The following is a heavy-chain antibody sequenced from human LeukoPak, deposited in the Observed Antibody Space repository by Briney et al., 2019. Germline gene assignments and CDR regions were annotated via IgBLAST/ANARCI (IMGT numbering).Heavy chain of an antibody. D-gene: IGHD5-12*01. V-gene: IGHV3-23*01. J-gene: IGHJ4*02. CDR1: GFTFGSYS. CDR2: ISSSGGTT. Sequence: GGSLRLSCAASGFTFGSYSMSWVRQAPGKGLEGVSSISSSGGTTYYADSVKGRFTISRDNSQNTQYLQMNSLRAEDTAVYYCVKDRPTWPIDYWGQGTLVTVSS. CDR3: VKDRPTWPIDY.